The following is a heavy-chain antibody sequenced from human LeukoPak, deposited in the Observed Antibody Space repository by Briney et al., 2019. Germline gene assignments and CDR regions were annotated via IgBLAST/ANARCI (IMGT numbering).Heavy chain of an antibody. J-gene: IGHJ4*02. Sequence: SQTLSRTCAISGDSVSSNGASWNWIRQSPSRGLEWLGRTYYRSQQWHSDYAPSVKGRITLNPDTSKNQFSLQLNSVTPEDTAVYYCGRETDFGVVTNWGQGTLVTVSS. V-gene: IGHV6-1*01. CDR2: TYYRSQQWHS. D-gene: IGHD3-3*01. CDR3: GRETDFGVVTN. CDR1: GDSVSSNGAS.